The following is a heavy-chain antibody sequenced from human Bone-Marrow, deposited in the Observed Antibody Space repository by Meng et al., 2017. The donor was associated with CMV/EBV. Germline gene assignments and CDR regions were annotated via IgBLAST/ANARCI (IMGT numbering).Heavy chain of an antibody. Sequence: VPHQQWGGGLLKPSETLSLTCAVYGGSFSGYYWSWIRQPPGKGLEWIGEINHSGSTNYNPSLKSRVTISVDTSKNQFSLKLSSVTAADTAVYYCARGGGPFDYWGQGTLVTVSS. V-gene: IGHV4-34*01. D-gene: IGHD3-16*01. CDR1: GGSFSGYY. J-gene: IGHJ4*02. CDR2: INHSGST. CDR3: ARGGGPFDY.